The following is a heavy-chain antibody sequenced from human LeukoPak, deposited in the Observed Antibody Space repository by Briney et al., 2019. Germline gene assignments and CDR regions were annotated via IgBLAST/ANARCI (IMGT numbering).Heavy chain of an antibody. Sequence: GRSLRLSCAASGFTFSSYAMHWVRQAPGKALEWVAVISSDGSNKYYADSVKGRFTISRHNSKNTLYLQMNSLRAEDTAVYYCARIRQYDRSGYYYYYYGMDVWGQGTTVTVSS. J-gene: IGHJ6*02. V-gene: IGHV3-30*04. CDR1: GFTFSSYA. CDR3: ARIRQYDRSGYYYYYYGMDV. D-gene: IGHD3-22*01. CDR2: ISSDGSNK.